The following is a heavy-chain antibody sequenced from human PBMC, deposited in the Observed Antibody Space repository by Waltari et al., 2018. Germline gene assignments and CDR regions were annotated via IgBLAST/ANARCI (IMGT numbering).Heavy chain of an antibody. CDR2: ISYNGVTA. J-gene: IGHJ4*02. CDR1: GFIFSSYA. CDR3: ARDQFGLAAVRALLS. V-gene: IGHV3-23*01. D-gene: IGHD6-13*01. Sequence: EVQLLESGGDLVQPGGSLRLSCTVSGFIFSSYAMTWVRQVPGKGLEWVSGISYNGVTAYDADYVKARFTIARDNSRNTLFLQMNSPRAEDTAVYYCARDQFGLAAVRALLSWGRGTLVTVSS.